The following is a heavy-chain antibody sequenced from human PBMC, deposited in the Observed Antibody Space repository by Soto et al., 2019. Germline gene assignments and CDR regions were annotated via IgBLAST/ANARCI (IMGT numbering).Heavy chain of an antibody. CDR1: GFTFTSSA. CDR2: IVVGSGNT. Sequence: SVKVSCKASGFTFTSSAVQWVRQARGQRLEWIGWIVVGSGNTNYAQKFQERVTITRDMSTSTAYMELSSLRSEDTAVYYCAVPGIAVAGTGAYAFDIWGQGTMDTVS. V-gene: IGHV1-58*01. D-gene: IGHD6-19*01. CDR3: AVPGIAVAGTGAYAFDI. J-gene: IGHJ3*02.